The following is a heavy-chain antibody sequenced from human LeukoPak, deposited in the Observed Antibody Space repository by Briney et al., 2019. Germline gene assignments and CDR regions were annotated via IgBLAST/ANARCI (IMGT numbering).Heavy chain of an antibody. CDR3: ARGYSSGWYRSVLRFDP. CDR1: GGSFSGYY. V-gene: IGHV4-34*01. J-gene: IGHJ5*02. D-gene: IGHD6-19*01. CDR2: INHSGST. Sequence: SETLSLTCAVYGGSFSGYYWSWIRQPPEKGLEWIGEINHSGSTNYNPSLKSRVTISVDTSKNQFSLKLSSVTAADTAVYYCARGYSSGWYRSVLRFDPWGQGTLVTVSS.